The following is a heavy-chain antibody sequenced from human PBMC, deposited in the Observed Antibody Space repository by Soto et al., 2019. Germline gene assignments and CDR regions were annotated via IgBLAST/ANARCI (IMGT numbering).Heavy chain of an antibody. D-gene: IGHD3-16*01. CDR3: ARGPYYDLIWNYYYMDV. V-gene: IGHV4-59*08. CDR1: GGSISGHY. J-gene: IGHJ6*03. CDR2: IYYSGST. Sequence: QVQLQESGPGLVKPSETLSLSCNVSGGSISGHYWSWVRQTPRKGLEWIGYIYYSGSTNYNPSLKSRVTSSVDTSKNHSSLRLTSVTAADTAVYYCARGPYYDLIWNYYYMDVWGKGTTVTVSS.